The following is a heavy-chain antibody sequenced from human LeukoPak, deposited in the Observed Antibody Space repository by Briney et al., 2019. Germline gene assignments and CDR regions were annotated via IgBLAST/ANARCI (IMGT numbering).Heavy chain of an antibody. CDR1: GYTLTDHH. Sequence: ASVKVSCKASGYTLTDHHLIWVRQAPGQGLEWMGWIRPNNCGIKYAQEFQGRVTMTRDTSISTAYMELTSLTSDDTAIYYCARDPVDGYSHYDFWGQGTLVTVSS. CDR2: IRPNNCGI. V-gene: IGHV1-2*02. CDR3: ARDPVDGYSHYDF. D-gene: IGHD4-4*01. J-gene: IGHJ4*02.